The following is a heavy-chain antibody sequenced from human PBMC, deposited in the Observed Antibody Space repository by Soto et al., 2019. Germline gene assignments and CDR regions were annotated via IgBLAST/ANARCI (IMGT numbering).Heavy chain of an antibody. V-gene: IGHV4-39*01. CDR3: ARHRCSGGSCYFDY. CDR2: IYYSGST. Sequence: PSETLSLTCTVSGGSISSSSYYWGWIRQPPGKGLEWIGSIYYSGSTYYNPSLKSRVTISVDTSKNQFSLKLSSVTAADTAVYYCARHRCSGGSCYFDYWGQGTLVTVSS. J-gene: IGHJ4*02. CDR1: GGSISSSSYY. D-gene: IGHD2-15*01.